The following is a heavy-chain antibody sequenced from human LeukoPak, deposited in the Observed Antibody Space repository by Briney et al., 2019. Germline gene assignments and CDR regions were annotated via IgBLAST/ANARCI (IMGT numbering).Heavy chain of an antibody. CDR2: IYTSGST. CDR1: SGSISSGSYY. D-gene: IGHD6-13*01. CDR3: ARDRPGGSSLDY. Sequence: KPSETLSLTCTVSSGSISSGSYYWNWIRQPAGKGLEWIGRIYTSGSTNYNPSLKSRVTISIDTSKNQFSLKLNSVTAADTAVYYCARDRPGGSSLDYWGQGTLVTVSS. V-gene: IGHV4-61*02. J-gene: IGHJ4*02.